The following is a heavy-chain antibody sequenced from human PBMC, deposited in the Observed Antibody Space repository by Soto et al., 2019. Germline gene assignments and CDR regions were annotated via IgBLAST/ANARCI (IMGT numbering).Heavy chain of an antibody. V-gene: IGHV4-31*03. CDR1: GGSISSGGYY. Sequence: PSETRSLTCTVSGGSISSGGYYWSWIRQHPGKGLEWIGYIYYSGSTYYNPSLKSRVTISVDTSKNQFSLKLSSVTAADTAVYYCARGYCSSTSCYTGGNWFDPWGQGTLVTVSS. J-gene: IGHJ5*02. D-gene: IGHD2-2*02. CDR2: IYYSGST. CDR3: ARGYCSSTSCYTGGNWFDP.